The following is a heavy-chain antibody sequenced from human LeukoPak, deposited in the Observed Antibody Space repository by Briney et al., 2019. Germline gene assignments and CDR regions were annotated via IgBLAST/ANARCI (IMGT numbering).Heavy chain of an antibody. D-gene: IGHD3-10*01. V-gene: IGHV3-21*01. Sequence: GGSLRLSCAASGFTFSSYTMNWVRQAPGKGLEWVSSISRSSSYIYYADSVKGRFTISRDNAKNSLYLQMNSLRAEDTAVYYCARAPVISGPYGSGTYYLDVWGEGTTVTVSS. CDR2: ISRSSSYI. J-gene: IGHJ6*03. CDR1: GFTFSSYT. CDR3: ARAPVISGPYGSGTYYLDV.